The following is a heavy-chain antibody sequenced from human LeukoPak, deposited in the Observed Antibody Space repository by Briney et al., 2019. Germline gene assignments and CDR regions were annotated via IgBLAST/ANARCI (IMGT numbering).Heavy chain of an antibody. CDR1: GFTFSSYA. V-gene: IGHV3-23*01. CDR3: AKWKYSNSGIDDY. J-gene: IGHJ4*02. CDR2: ISGSGDNT. Sequence: GGSLRLSCAASGFTFSSYAMSWVRQVPGKGLEWVSVISGSGDNTYYADSVKGRFTISRDSSKNMLYLQMNSLRAEDTAVYYCAKWKYSNSGIDDYWGQGTLVTVSS. D-gene: IGHD6-6*01.